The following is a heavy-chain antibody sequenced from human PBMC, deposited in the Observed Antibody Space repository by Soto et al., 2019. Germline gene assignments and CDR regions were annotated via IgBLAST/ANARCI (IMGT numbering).Heavy chain of an antibody. CDR2: INHSGST. CDR3: ARGLRFLEWLLSRFFKFDP. D-gene: IGHD3-3*01. V-gene: IGHV4-34*01. CDR1: GGSFSGYY. Sequence: SETLSLTCAVYGGSFSGYYWSWIRQPPGKGLEWIGEINHSGSTNYNPSLKSRVTISVDTSKNQFSLKLSSVTAADTAVYYCARGLRFLEWLLSRFFKFDPWGQGTLVPVSS. J-gene: IGHJ5*02.